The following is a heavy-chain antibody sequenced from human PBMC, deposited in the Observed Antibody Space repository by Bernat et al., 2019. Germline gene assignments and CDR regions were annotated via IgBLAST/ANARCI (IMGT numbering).Heavy chain of an antibody. V-gene: IGHV3-23*01. J-gene: IGHJ3*02. CDR3: EKRGGERGGGAFDI. Sequence: EVQLLESGGAVVQPGGSLRLSCTTSGFSFSSSAMSWVRQAPGKGLEWVSTLSHGDGSTYYADSVKGRFIISRDNSRNTLYLQMNSRRAEDTAVYYWEKRGGERGGGAFDIWGQGTMVSVSS. D-gene: IGHD2-15*01. CDR1: GFSFSSSA. CDR2: LSHGDGST.